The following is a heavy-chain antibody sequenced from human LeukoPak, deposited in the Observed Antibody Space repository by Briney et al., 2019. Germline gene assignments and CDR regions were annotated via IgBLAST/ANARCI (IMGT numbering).Heavy chain of an antibody. Sequence: GGSLRLSCAASGFTVSSNYMSWVRQAPGKGLEWVSVIYSGGSTYYADSVKGRFTISRDNSKNTLYLQMNSLRAEDTAVYYCASTHVLRYFDYWGQGTLVTVSS. CDR1: GFTVSSNY. D-gene: IGHD3-9*01. CDR2: IYSGGST. J-gene: IGHJ4*02. CDR3: ASTHVLRYFDY. V-gene: IGHV3-53*01.